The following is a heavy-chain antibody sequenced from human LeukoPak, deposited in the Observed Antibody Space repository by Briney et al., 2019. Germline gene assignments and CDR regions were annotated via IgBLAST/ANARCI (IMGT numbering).Heavy chain of an antibody. CDR2: IKQEGSEK. D-gene: IGHD3-10*01. Sequence: GRSLRLSCAPSGFTFTSYWMSSVRQAPGKGLEWVANIKQEGSEKYYAGSVKGRFTISRDNAKNSLYLKMNSLRAKDTAVYYCARRHVLLWFGEMSNTAFGYWGQGTLVTVSS. CDR3: ARRHVLLWFGEMSNTAFGY. CDR1: GFTFTSYW. J-gene: IGHJ4*02. V-gene: IGHV3-7*01.